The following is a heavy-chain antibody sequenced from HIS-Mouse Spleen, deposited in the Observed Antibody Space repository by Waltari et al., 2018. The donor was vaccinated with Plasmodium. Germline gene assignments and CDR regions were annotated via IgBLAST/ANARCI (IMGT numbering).Heavy chain of an antibody. CDR3: ARVGRRIWGAFDI. Sequence: QVQLQESGPGLVMPPETLSPTRTVPGGSFSSYLWSWIRQPPGKGLEWIGYIYYSGSTNYNPSLKSRVTISVDTSKNQFSLKLSSVTAADTAVYYCARVGRRIWGAFDIWGQGTMVTVSS. CDR2: IYYSGST. J-gene: IGHJ3*02. CDR1: GGSFSSYL. D-gene: IGHD3-16*01. V-gene: IGHV4-59*01.